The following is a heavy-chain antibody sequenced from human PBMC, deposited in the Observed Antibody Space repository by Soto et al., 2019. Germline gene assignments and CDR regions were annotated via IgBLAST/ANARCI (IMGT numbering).Heavy chain of an antibody. D-gene: IGHD3-22*01. Sequence: GGSLRLSCSASGFTFSIYAMHWVRQAPGKGLKYVSSISTNGGSTHYADSVKGRFTISRDNSKNTQYLQMSSLRADDTAVYYCVKGEYYYDSSGYYPFAYWGQGTLVTV. CDR3: VKGEYYYDSSGYYPFAY. CDR2: ISTNGGST. J-gene: IGHJ4*02. CDR1: GFTFSIYA. V-gene: IGHV3-64D*06.